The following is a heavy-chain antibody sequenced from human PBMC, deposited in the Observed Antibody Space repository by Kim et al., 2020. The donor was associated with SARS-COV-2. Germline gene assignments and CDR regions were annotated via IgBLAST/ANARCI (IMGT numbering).Heavy chain of an antibody. CDR2: IFPGDSDT. J-gene: IGHJ4*02. D-gene: IGHD3-10*01. CDR1: GYTFTSYW. Sequence: GESLKISCKASGYTFTSYWIGWARQMPGKRLESMGIIFPGDSDTRYSPSIQGQVTISVDKSINTAFLQWNSLEATDTAMYYCGRRNYGSGSYSFDYWGQGTLVTVSS. V-gene: IGHV5-51*01. CDR3: GRRNYGSGSYSFDY.